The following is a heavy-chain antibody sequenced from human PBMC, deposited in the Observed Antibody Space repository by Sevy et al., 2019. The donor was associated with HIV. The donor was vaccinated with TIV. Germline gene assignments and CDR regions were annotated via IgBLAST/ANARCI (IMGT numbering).Heavy chain of an antibody. D-gene: IGHD3-22*01. CDR1: GYTLTQFS. CDR3: ATTKDYYDRSGYPFDY. V-gene: IGHV1-24*01. CDR2: FDPEDGNPEDGKT. Sequence: ASVKVSCKVSGYTLTQFSMHWVRQAPGKGLEWMTTFDPEDGNPEDGKTIYAQKFLGRVTMTEDTSTDTAYMELSSLRSDDTAVYYCATTKDYYDRSGYPFDYWGQGTLVTVSS. J-gene: IGHJ4*02.